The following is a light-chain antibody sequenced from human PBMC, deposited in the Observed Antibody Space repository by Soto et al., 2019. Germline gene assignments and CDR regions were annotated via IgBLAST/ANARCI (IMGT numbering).Light chain of an antibody. CDR3: QQYFEWPPMT. J-gene: IGKJ1*01. V-gene: IGKV3-15*01. CDR1: QNLGSS. Sequence: EVVMTQSPATLSASPGERVTLSCRASQNLGSSLAWYQQRPGQAPRLLLYGGSTRATGIPARFSGSGSGTEFTVTISSLQSEDSAIYYCQQYFEWPPMTFGQGTKVEI. CDR2: GGS.